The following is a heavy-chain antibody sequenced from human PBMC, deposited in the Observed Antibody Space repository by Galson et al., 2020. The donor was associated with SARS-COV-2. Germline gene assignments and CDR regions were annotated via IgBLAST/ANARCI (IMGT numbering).Heavy chain of an antibody. Sequence: PGGSLRLSCAASGFTFSSYGMHWVRQAPGKGLEWVSVIGYDGSNKYYADSVKGRFTISRDNSKTTLYLQMNSLRAEDTAVYYCARVVSYYYGMDVWGQGTTVTVSS. CDR2: IGYDGSNK. J-gene: IGHJ6*02. CDR3: ARVVSYYYGMDV. V-gene: IGHV3-33*01. CDR1: GFTFSSYG.